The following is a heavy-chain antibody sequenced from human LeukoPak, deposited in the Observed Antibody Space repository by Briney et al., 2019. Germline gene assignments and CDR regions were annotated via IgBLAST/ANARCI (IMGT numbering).Heavy chain of an antibody. J-gene: IGHJ5*02. D-gene: IGHD3-3*01. CDR1: GGSISSGGYY. CDR3: ARGDSDYDFWSGYYSDNWFDP. V-gene: IGHV4-31*03. CDR2: IYYSGST. Sequence: SETLSLTCTVSGGSISSGGYYWSWIRQHPGKGLEWIGYIYYSGSTYYNPSLKSRVTISVDTSKNQFSLKLSSVTAADTAVYYCARGDSDYDFWSGYYSDNWFDPWGQGTLVTVSS.